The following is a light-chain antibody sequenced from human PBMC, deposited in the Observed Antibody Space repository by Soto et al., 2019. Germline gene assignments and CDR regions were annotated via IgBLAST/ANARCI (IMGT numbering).Light chain of an antibody. CDR2: GTY. CDR1: QSISGNY. J-gene: IGKJ5*01. Sequence: EVVLTQSPGTLSLSPGERVTLSCGASQSISGNYLAWYQHKPGQAPRLXXSGTYTRANGIPDRFSGRGSGTDLSLTISRLEPGDFAVYDCQHYGDSLPITFGQGTRLEIK. V-gene: IGKV3-20*01. CDR3: QHYGDSLPIT.